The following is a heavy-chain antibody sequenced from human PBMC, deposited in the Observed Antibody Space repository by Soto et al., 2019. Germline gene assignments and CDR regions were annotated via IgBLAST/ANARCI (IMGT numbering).Heavy chain of an antibody. CDR2: FNPNSGDT. V-gene: IGHV1-2*04. J-gene: IGHJ3*02. CDR3: AREGGGIAAAGAGNDAFDI. Sequence: GASVKVSCKASGYTLSGYCMHWVRQAPGQGLEWMGWFNPNSGDTNYAQKFQGWVTMTRDTSITTAYMELSRLKSDDTAVYYCAREGGGIAAAGAGNDAFDIWGQGTMVTVSS. D-gene: IGHD6-13*01. CDR1: GYTLSGYC.